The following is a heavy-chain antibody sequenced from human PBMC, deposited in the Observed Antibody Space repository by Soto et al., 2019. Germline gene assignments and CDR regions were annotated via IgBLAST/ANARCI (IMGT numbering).Heavy chain of an antibody. Sequence: GGSLRLSCAASGFTFSSYGMHWVRQAPGKGLEWVAVISYDGSNKYYADSVKGRFTISRDNSKNTLYLQMNSLRAEDTAVYYCAKSVGMTYYYDSSGYSHWGQGTLVTVSS. CDR1: GFTFSSYG. CDR2: ISYDGSNK. J-gene: IGHJ4*02. V-gene: IGHV3-30*18. D-gene: IGHD3-22*01. CDR3: AKSVGMTYYYDSSGYSH.